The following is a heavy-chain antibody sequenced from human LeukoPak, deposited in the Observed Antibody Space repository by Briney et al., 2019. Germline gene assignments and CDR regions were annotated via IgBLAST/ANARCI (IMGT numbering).Heavy chain of an antibody. CDR3: TRSSTGWSNWFDP. J-gene: IGHJ5*02. Sequence: GGSLRLSCAASGFIFSDHYMDWVRQAPGKGLEWVGRIRNKPSVYTTEYAASVKGRFIISRDDSKNSLYLQMNSLKTEDTAVYFCTRSSTGWSNWFDPWGQGTLVTVSS. D-gene: IGHD6-19*01. CDR1: GFIFSDHY. V-gene: IGHV3-72*01. CDR2: IRNKPSVYTT.